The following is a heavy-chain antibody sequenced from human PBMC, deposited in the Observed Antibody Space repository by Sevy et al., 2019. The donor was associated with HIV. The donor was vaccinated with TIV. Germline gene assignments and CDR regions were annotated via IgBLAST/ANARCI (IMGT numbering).Heavy chain of an antibody. CDR1: GFTFTNYA. CDR2: ISDSGDTT. V-gene: IGHV3-23*01. D-gene: IGHD3-10*01. CDR3: AKLPSTVMFREKGY. Sequence: GGSLRLSCAASGFTFTNYAMNWVRQAPGKGLEWVSGISDSGDTTHYAESVKGRFTISRDNSKNTVSLQMSSLRAEDTAIYYCAKLPSTVMFREKGYWGQGTQVTVSS. J-gene: IGHJ4*02.